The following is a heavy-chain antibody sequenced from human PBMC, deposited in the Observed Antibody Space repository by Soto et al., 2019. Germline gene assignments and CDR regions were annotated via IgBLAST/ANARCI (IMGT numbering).Heavy chain of an antibody. CDR1: GYTFTSYG. Sequence: VASVKVSCKASGYTFTSYGISWVRQAPGQGLEWMGWISAYNGNTNYAQKLQGRVTMTTDTSTSTAYMELRSLRSDDTAVYYFARVRYCSGGSCYRPNPYYFDYWGQGTLVTVSS. V-gene: IGHV1-18*01. D-gene: IGHD2-15*01. CDR2: ISAYNGNT. J-gene: IGHJ4*02. CDR3: ARVRYCSGGSCYRPNPYYFDY.